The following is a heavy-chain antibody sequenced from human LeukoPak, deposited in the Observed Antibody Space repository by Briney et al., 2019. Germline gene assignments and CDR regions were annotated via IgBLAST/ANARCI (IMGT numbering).Heavy chain of an antibody. CDR1: GFTFSSYA. J-gene: IGHJ4*02. CDR2: ISGSGGST. CDR3: ATPPQEYQLPIDY. V-gene: IGHV3-23*01. D-gene: IGHD2-2*01. Sequence: GGSLRLSCAASGFTFSSYAMSWVRQAPGKGLEWVAAISGSGGSTYYADSVKGRFTISRDNSKNTLYLQMNSLRAEDTAVYYCATPPQEYQLPIDYWGQGTLVTVSS.